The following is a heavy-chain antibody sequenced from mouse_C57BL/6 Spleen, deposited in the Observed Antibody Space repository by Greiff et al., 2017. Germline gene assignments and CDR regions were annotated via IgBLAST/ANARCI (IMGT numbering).Heavy chain of an antibody. D-gene: IGHD2-4*01. CDR3: ARGDYNYFDY. Sequence: VQLQQSGAELVKPGASVKLSCTASGFNIKDYYMHWVKQRTEQGLEWIGRIDPEDGETKYAPKIQGKATITADTSSNTAYLQLSSLTYEATAVYYCARGDYNYFDYWGQGTTLTVSS. CDR2: IDPEDGET. J-gene: IGHJ2*01. V-gene: IGHV14-2*01. CDR1: GFNIKDYY.